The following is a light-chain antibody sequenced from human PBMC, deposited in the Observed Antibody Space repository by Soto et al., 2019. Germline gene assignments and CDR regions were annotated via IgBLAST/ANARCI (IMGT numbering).Light chain of an antibody. J-gene: IGKJ1*01. CDR1: QGISNY. CDR2: AAS. V-gene: IGKV1-27*01. Sequence: DIQMTQSPSSLSASVGDRVTITCRASQGISNYLAWYQQKPGKVPKVLIYAASTLQPGVPSRFSGSGSETDFTLTISSLQPEDVATYYCQKYNSAPQTFGQGTKVEIK. CDR3: QKYNSAPQT.